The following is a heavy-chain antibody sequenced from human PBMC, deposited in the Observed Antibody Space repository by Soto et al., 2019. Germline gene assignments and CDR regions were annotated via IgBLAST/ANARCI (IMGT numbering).Heavy chain of an antibody. CDR3: ARFWNSRTFDY. J-gene: IGHJ4*02. CDR1: GGSISSGDYY. CDR2: IYYSGST. Sequence: SETLSLTCTVSGGSISSGDYYWSWIRQPPGKGLEWIGYIYYSGSTNYNPSLKSRVTISVDTSKNQFSLKLSSVTAADTAVYYCARFWNSRTFDYWGQGTLVTVSS. D-gene: IGHD3-3*01. V-gene: IGHV4-61*08.